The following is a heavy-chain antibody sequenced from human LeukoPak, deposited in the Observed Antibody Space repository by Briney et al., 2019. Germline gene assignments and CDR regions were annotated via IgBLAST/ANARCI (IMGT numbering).Heavy chain of an antibody. V-gene: IGHV4-34*01. Sequence: PSETLTLTCAVYGGSFSGYYWSWIRQPPGKGLEWIGEINHSGSTNYNPSLKSRVTISVDTSKNQFSLKLSSVTAADTAVYYCANRYCSGGSCPFDYWGQGTLVTVSS. D-gene: IGHD2-15*01. J-gene: IGHJ4*02. CDR3: ANRYCSGGSCPFDY. CDR1: GGSFSGYY. CDR2: INHSGST.